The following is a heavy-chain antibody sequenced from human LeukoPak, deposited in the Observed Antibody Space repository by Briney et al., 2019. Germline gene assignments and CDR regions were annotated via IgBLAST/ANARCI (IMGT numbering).Heavy chain of an antibody. Sequence: SETLSLTCTISGGSISSYYWSWVRQPPGKGLEWIGYIYYSGSTNYNPSLKSRVTISVDTSKNQFSLKLSSVTAADTAVYYCARANGDYYDSSGYSPNPFDYWGQGTLVTVSS. CDR1: GGSISSYY. V-gene: IGHV4-59*01. J-gene: IGHJ4*02. D-gene: IGHD3-22*01. CDR2: IYYSGST. CDR3: ARANGDYYDSSGYSPNPFDY.